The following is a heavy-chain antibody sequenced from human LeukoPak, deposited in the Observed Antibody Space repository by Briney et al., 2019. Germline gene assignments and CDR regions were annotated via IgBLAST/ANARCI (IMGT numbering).Heavy chain of an antibody. D-gene: IGHD2-2*01. CDR2: IYSGGSN. V-gene: IGHV4-4*08. CDR1: GASTSTYY. Sequence: SETLSLTCIVSGASTSTYYWSWIRQPPGKGLEWIGYIYSGGSNNYNPSLKSRVTISVDTSKNQFSLKLTSLTAADTAMYYCAQSTGWPGFDYWGQGVLVTVSS. J-gene: IGHJ4*02. CDR3: AQSTGWPGFDY.